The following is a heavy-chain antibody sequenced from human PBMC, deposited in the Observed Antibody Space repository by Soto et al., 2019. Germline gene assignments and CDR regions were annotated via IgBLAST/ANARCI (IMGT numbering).Heavy chain of an antibody. J-gene: IGHJ6*02. Sequence: ASVKVSCKASGYTFTSYGISWLRQAPGQGLEWMGWISAYNGNTNYAQRLQGRVTMTTDTSTSTASMELRSLRSDDTAVYYCAREWDCSSTSCYGRGYGMDCLGQGT. V-gene: IGHV1-18*04. CDR3: AREWDCSSTSCYGRGYGMDC. CDR2: ISAYNGNT. CDR1: GYTFTSYG. D-gene: IGHD2-2*01.